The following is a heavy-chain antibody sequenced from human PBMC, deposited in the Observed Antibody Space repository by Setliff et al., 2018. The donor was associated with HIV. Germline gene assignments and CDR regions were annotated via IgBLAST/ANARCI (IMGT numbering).Heavy chain of an antibody. Sequence: GGSLRLSCAASGFTVSSNYMSWVRQAPGKGLEWVSAIYSGGSTYYADSVKGRFTISRDNSKNTLYLQMNSLRAEDTAVYYCARGAEDIVLMVYAIPSYYFDYWGQGTLVTVSS. V-gene: IGHV3-66*01. J-gene: IGHJ4*02. D-gene: IGHD2-8*01. CDR1: GFTVSSNY. CDR2: IYSGGST. CDR3: ARGAEDIVLMVYAIPSYYFDY.